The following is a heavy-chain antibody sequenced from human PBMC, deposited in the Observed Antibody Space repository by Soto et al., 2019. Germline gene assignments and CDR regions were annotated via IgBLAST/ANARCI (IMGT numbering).Heavy chain of an antibody. D-gene: IGHD4-17*01. CDR1: GYSYTTFG. J-gene: IGHJ4*02. CDR2: MNSNSGKT. CDR3: VRDRLTVTGTKCFDY. Sequence: QVQLVQSGAEVKKPGASVKVSCKPPGYSYTTFGISWVRQAPGQGLEWMGWMNSNSGKTDYAQKFQGRVTMTTDTFTRTAYMDLRSLTSDDTAVYFCVRDRLTVTGTKCFDYWGQGTLVTVSS. V-gene: IGHV1-18*01.